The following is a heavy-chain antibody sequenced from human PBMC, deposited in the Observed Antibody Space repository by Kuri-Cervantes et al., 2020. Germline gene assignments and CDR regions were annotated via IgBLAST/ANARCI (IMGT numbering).Heavy chain of an antibody. V-gene: IGHV3-74*01. D-gene: IGHD6-13*01. CDR3: AREGIAGTRAFDI. J-gene: IGHJ3*02. CDR1: GFTFSSYW. Sequence: GESLKISCAASGFTFSSYWMHWVRQAPGKGLVWVSRINSDGSSTSYADSVKGRFTISRDNAKNTLYLQMNSLRAEDTAVYYCAREGIAGTRAFDIWGQGTMVTVSS. CDR2: INSDGSST.